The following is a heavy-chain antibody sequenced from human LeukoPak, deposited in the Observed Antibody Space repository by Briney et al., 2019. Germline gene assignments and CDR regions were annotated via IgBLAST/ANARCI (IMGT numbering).Heavy chain of an antibody. Sequence: GRSLRLSCAASGFTFSSYAMHWVRQAPGKGLEWVAVISYDGSNKYYADSVKGRFTISRDNSKNTLYLQMNSLRAEDTAMYYCARDLNSSGSFDYWGQGTLVTVSS. V-gene: IGHV3-30-3*01. CDR1: GFTFSSYA. J-gene: IGHJ4*02. CDR3: ARDLNSSGSFDY. D-gene: IGHD6-19*01. CDR2: ISYDGSNK.